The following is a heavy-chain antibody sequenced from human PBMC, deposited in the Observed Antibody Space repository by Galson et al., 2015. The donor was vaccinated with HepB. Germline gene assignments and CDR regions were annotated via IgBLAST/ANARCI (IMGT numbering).Heavy chain of an antibody. CDR2: ISSSSSYI. Sequence: SLRLSCAASGFTFSSYSMNWVRQAPGKGLEWVSSISSSSSYIYYADSVKGRFTISRDNAKNSLYLQMNSLRAEDTAVYYCARDLEAREGRKCDPSHICGQGTMVTASS. CDR3: ARDLEAREGRKCDPSHI. D-gene: IGHD1-14*01. CDR1: GFTFSSYS. V-gene: IGHV3-21*01. J-gene: IGHJ3*02.